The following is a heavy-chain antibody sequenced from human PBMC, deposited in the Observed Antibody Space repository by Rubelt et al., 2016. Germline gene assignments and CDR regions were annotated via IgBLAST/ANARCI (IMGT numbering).Heavy chain of an antibody. CDR1: GYNFTSYY. V-gene: IGHV1-46*01. CDR2: INPSGGST. CDR3: ARVEYYYDSSGYSDY. Sequence: QVQLVQSGAEVKKPGASVKVSCKASGYNFTSYYMHWVRQAPGQGSEWMGIINPSGGSTSYATKFEARASRTWDAATGAVYMGLRSLGSDDTAVYYWARVEYYYDSSGYSDYWGQGTLVTVSS. J-gene: IGHJ4*02. D-gene: IGHD3-22*01.